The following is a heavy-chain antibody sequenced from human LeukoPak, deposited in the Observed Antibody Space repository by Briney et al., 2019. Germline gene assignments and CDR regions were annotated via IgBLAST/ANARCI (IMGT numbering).Heavy chain of an antibody. CDR2: IKQDGSEK. J-gene: IGHJ4*02. V-gene: IGHV3-7*01. CDR1: GFTFSTYW. D-gene: IGHD1-26*01. CDR3: ARDSGSYWGGYYFDY. Sequence: GGSLRLSCAASGFTFSTYWMNWVRQAPGKGLEWVANIKQDGSEKYYVDSVKGRFTISRDNAKNSLYLQMNSLRAEDTAVYYCARDSGSYWGGYYFDYWGQGTLVTVSS.